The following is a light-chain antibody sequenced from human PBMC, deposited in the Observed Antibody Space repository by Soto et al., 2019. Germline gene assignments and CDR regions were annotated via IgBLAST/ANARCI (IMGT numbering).Light chain of an antibody. Sequence: EVVMTQSPATLSVSPGERVTLSCRASQSVRSNLAWYQQKPGQSPRLLIYGASTRATGIPARFSGSGSGTEFTLTISSLQSEDFAVYYCQQRSNWPPTFGGGTKVDIK. J-gene: IGKJ4*01. CDR1: QSVRSN. V-gene: IGKV3-15*01. CDR3: QQRSNWPPT. CDR2: GAS.